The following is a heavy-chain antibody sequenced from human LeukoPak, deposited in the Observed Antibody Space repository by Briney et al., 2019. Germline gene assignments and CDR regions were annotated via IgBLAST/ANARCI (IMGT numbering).Heavy chain of an antibody. CDR1: GFTVSSNY. CDR2: IYSGGST. CDR3: ARDPHASITGTTYYLDV. J-gene: IGHJ6*04. Sequence: GGSLRLSCAASGFTVSSNYMSWVRQAPGKGLEWVSVIYSGGSTYYADSVKGRFTISRDNSKNTLYLQMNSLRAEDTAVYYCARDPHASITGTTYYLDVWGKGTTVTVSS. D-gene: IGHD1-7*01. V-gene: IGHV3-53*01.